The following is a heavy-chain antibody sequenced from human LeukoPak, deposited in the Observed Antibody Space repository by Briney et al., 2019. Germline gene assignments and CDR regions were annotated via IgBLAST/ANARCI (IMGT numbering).Heavy chain of an antibody. CDR3: ARWYYGSGSWVLDY. Sequence: GGSLRLSCAASGFTFSSYWMHWVRQAPGKGLVWVSRINSDGSSTTYADSVQGRFTISRDNAKNSLFLQMNSLRAEDTAVYYCARWYYGSGSWVLDYWGQGTLVTVSS. CDR2: INSDGSST. V-gene: IGHV3-74*03. J-gene: IGHJ4*02. D-gene: IGHD3-10*01. CDR1: GFTFSSYW.